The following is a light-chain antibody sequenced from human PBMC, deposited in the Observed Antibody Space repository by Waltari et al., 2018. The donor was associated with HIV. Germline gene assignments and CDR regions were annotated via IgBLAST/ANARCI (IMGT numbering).Light chain of an antibody. CDR1: SSDVGSYNL. J-gene: IGLJ2*01. CDR3: CSYAGSSIP. V-gene: IGLV2-23*02. Sequence: SALPQPAPVSGSIGQPITISCTGTSSDVGSYNLVSWYQHHPGKAPKLIIYEVYKRPSGVSNRFSGSKSGNTASLTVSGLQAEDEADYYCCSYAGSSIPFGGGTKLTVL. CDR2: EVY.